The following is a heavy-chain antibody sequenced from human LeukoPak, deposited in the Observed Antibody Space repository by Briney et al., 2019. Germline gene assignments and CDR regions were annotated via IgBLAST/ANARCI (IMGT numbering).Heavy chain of an antibody. D-gene: IGHD6-13*01. CDR3: ARSPFSYSSSWFRKEYYFDY. Sequence: GGSLRLSCAASGFTFTRYWMSWVRQAPGKGLEWVANINENGSEKKYLDSVKGRFTISRDNAKNSLYLQMNSLRAEDTAVYYCARSPFSYSSSWFRKEYYFDYWGQGTLVTVSS. J-gene: IGHJ4*02. CDR2: INENGSEK. V-gene: IGHV3-7*01. CDR1: GFTFTRYW.